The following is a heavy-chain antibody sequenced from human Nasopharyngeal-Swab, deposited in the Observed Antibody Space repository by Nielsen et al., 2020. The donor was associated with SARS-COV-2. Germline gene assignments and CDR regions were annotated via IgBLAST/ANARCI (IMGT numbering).Heavy chain of an antibody. J-gene: IGHJ4*02. CDR3: AREVAVQLDY. CDR1: GFSLSTSGMC. V-gene: IGHV2-70*11. D-gene: IGHD6-19*01. Sequence: SGATLVNPTQTLTLTCTFSGFSLSTSGMCVSWIRQPPGKALEWLARLDCDDDKYHSTSLKTRLTISKDTSKNQVVLTMTNMDPVDTATYYCAREVAVQLDYWGQGTLVTVSS. CDR2: LDCDDDK.